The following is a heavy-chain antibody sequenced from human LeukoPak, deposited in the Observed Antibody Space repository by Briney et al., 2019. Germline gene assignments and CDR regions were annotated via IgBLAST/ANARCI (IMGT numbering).Heavy chain of an antibody. CDR1: GFTLSLSNYG. CDR2: ISNDGSIR. V-gene: IGHV3-33*01. J-gene: IGHJ3*02. D-gene: IGHD4-11*01. CDR3: VRYTADYRAFDM. Sequence: PGGSLRLSCATSGFTLSLSNYGMHWVRQAPGKGLEWVAVISNDGSIRYYADSVKGRFSISRDNSEKTVFLQVSSLRAEDTALYYCVRYTADYRAFDMWGQGTMVSVSS.